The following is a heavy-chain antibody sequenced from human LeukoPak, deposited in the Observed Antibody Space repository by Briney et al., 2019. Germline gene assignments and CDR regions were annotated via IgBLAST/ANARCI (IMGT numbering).Heavy chain of an antibody. Sequence: SVKVSCKASGGTFSSYAISWVRQAPGQGLEWMGRIIPILGIANYAQKFQGRVTITADKSTSTAYMEPSSLRSEDTAVYYCARVHSSFPYYFDYWGQGTLVTVSS. CDR1: GGTFSSYA. J-gene: IGHJ4*02. D-gene: IGHD6-6*01. CDR2: IIPILGIA. V-gene: IGHV1-69*04. CDR3: ARVHSSFPYYFDY.